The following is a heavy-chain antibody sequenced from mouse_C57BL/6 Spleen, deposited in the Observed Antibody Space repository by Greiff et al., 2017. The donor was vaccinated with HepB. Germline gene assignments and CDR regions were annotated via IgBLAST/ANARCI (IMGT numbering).Heavy chain of an antibody. V-gene: IGHV5-16*01. CDR1: GFTFSDYY. CDR2: INYDGSST. CDR3: ARVGITGPFAY. J-gene: IGHJ3*01. D-gene: IGHD4-1*01. Sequence: EVKLVESEGGLVQPGSSMKLSCTASGFTFSDYYMAWVRQVPEKGLEWVANINYDGSSTYYLDSLKSRFIISRDNAKNILYLQMSSLKSEDTATYYCARVGITGPFAYWGQGTLVTVSA.